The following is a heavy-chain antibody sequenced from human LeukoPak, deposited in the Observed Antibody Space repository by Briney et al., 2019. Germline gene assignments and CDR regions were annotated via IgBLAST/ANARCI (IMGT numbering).Heavy chain of an antibody. CDR1: GFTFSSYW. Sequence: GGSLRLSCAASGFTFSSYWMSWVRQAPGKGLEWVANIKQDGSEKYYVDSVKGRFTISRGNAKNSLYLQMNSLRAEDTAVYYCARELGYCSSTSLCYYFDYWGQGTLVTVSS. V-gene: IGHV3-7*01. CDR3: ARELGYCSSTSLCYYFDY. D-gene: IGHD2-2*01. J-gene: IGHJ4*02. CDR2: IKQDGSEK.